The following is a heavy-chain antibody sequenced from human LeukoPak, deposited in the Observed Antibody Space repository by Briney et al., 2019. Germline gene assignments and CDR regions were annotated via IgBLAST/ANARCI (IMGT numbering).Heavy chain of an antibody. D-gene: IGHD2-2*01. CDR2: ISYDGSNK. V-gene: IGHV3-30*14. CDR3: ARVEYCSSARCPGLAFDI. J-gene: IGHJ3*02. CDR1: GFTFSSYA. Sequence: GGSLRFSCAASGFTFSSYAMHWVRQAPGKGLEWVAVISYDGSNKYYADSVKGRFTISRDNSKNTLYLQMNSLRAEDTAVYYCARVEYCSSARCPGLAFDIWGQGTMVIVSS.